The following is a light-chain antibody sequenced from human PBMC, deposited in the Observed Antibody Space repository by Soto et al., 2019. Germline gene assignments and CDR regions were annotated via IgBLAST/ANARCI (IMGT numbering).Light chain of an antibody. CDR1: QSISTW. CDR3: QQYIRHPIT. V-gene: IGKV1-5*01. CDR2: DAS. J-gene: IGKJ5*01. Sequence: DIHITHSPSTLSPSGGDIVTITCRANQSISTWLAWYQQEPGKAPNLLIYDASSLRSGVPSRFSGSGSGTDFTLTVDRLPPDDIATYYCQQYIRHPITFGQGTRLEIK.